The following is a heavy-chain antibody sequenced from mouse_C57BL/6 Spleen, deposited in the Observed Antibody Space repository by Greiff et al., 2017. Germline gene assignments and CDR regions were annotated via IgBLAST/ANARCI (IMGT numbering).Heavy chain of an antibody. V-gene: IGHV1-31*01. CDR1: GYSFTGYY. CDR2: INPYNGVS. D-gene: IGHD4-1*01. Sequence: VQLQQSGPELVKPGASVKISCKASGYSFTGYYMHWVQQTHGNILDWIGYINPYNGVSSYNQKFKGKATLTVDKSSSTAYMEIRSLTSEDSAVYYCARALTGTFFAYGGQGTLVTVSA. J-gene: IGHJ3*01. CDR3: ARALTGTFFAY.